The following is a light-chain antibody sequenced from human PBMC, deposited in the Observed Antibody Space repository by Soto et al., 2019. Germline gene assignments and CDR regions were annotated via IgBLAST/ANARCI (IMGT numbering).Light chain of an antibody. J-gene: IGKJ2*01. CDR3: QQYGGSPPYN. V-gene: IGKV3-20*01. CDR1: QSVSSRY. Sequence: EIVLTQSPVTLSLSPGESATLSCRASQSVSSRYLAWYQQKPGQAPRLLIYGPSSRATGIPDRFSGSGSGTAFTITISRLESEDFAVYSGQQYGGSPPYNFGQGTKLEI. CDR2: GPS.